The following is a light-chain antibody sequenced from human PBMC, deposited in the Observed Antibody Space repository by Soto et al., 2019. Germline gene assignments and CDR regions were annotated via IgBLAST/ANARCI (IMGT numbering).Light chain of an antibody. CDR1: SSNIGSNT. Sequence: QSVLTQPPSASGTPGQRVTISCSGSSSNIGSNTVNWYQQVPGTAPKLLIYNNNQRPSGVPDRFSGSKSGTSASLAISGLQSEDEGDYYCAAWDDRLNGCVLGGGTKLTVL. V-gene: IGLV1-44*01. CDR3: AAWDDRLNGCV. J-gene: IGLJ3*02. CDR2: NNN.